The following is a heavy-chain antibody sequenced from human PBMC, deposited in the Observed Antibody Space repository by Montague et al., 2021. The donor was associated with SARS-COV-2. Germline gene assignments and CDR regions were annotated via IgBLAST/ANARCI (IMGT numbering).Heavy chain of an antibody. J-gene: IGHJ3*01. CDR2: VYYNGDT. CDR3: ARGCAFDP. Sequence: SETLSLTCTVSGGPTASHYWNWSRQSPGKRPELIGYVYYNGDTKYNPSLQSRVTISIDTSENQFALRLNSVTAADTAVYFCARGCAFDPWGQGRLVTVSS. CDR1: GGPTASHY. V-gene: IGHV4-59*08. D-gene: IGHD6-19*01.